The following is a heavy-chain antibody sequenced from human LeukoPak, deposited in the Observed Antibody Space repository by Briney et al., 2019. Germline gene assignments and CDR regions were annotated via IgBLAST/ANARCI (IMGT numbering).Heavy chain of an antibody. D-gene: IGHD2-21*02. CDR2: INHSGST. J-gene: IGHJ4*02. Sequence: SETLSLTCAVYGGSFSGYYWSWIRQPPGKGLEWIGEINHSGSTNYNPSLKSRVTISVDTSKNQFSLKLSSVTAADTAVYYCARARLEYCGGDCYTLPPDYWGQGTLVTVSS. V-gene: IGHV4-34*01. CDR3: ARARLEYCGGDCYTLPPDY. CDR1: GGSFSGYY.